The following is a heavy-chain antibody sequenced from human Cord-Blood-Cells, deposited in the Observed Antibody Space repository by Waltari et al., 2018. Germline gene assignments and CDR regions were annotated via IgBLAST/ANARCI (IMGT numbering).Heavy chain of an antibody. D-gene: IGHD5-12*01. CDR3: ARGPAQRDGYNDY. Sequence: QVQLQQWGAGLLKPSETLALTCAVYGWSSSGYYCRWIRQPPGKGLEWIGEINHSGSTNYNPSHKSRVTISVDTSKNQFSLKLSSVTAADTAVYYCARGPAQRDGYNDYWGQGTLVTVSS. CDR1: GWSSSGYY. V-gene: IGHV4-34*01. J-gene: IGHJ4*02. CDR2: INHSGST.